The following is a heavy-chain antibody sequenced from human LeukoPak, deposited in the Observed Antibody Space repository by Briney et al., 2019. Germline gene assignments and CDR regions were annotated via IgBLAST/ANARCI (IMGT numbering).Heavy chain of an antibody. Sequence: GGSLRLSCAASGFTFRSYAMQWVRQAPGKGLEWVSYITYNSGTIFYADFVKGRFTISRDNAKDSLYLQMNTLRAEDTAVYYCARDRGRNWFDSWGQGTQVTVSS. V-gene: IGHV3-48*01. CDR2: ITYNSGTI. CDR3: ARDRGRNWFDS. J-gene: IGHJ5*01. D-gene: IGHD1-26*01. CDR1: GFTFRSYA.